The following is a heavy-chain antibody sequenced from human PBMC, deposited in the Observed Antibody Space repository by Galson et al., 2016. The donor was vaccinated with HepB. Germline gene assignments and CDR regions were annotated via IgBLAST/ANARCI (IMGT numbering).Heavy chain of an antibody. D-gene: IGHD1-26*01. CDR2: ITPTIGNP. CDR1: GCTFSTHA. Sequence: SVRVSCTASGCTFSTHAISWVRQAPGKGLEWVGRITPTIGNPKYQQKFRARVTITADTSTSTVYMELSSLRSEATAVYYCARPLGSGTYYDAFDLWGRGTMVIVSS. V-gene: IGHV1-69*10. J-gene: IGHJ3*01. CDR3: ARPLGSGTYYDAFDL.